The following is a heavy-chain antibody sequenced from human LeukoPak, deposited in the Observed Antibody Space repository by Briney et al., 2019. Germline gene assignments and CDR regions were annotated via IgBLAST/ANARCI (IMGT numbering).Heavy chain of an antibody. J-gene: IGHJ4*02. CDR2: ISGSGGST. D-gene: IGHD1-26*01. CDR3: AKAPAYSGSPFDY. V-gene: IGHV3-23*01. Sequence: GGSLRLSCAASGFTFSSYAMSWVRQAPGKGLEWVSAISGSGGSTYYADSVKGRFTISRDNSKNTLYLQMNSLRAEDTAVYCCAKAPAYSGSPFDYWGQGTLVTVSS. CDR1: GFTFSSYA.